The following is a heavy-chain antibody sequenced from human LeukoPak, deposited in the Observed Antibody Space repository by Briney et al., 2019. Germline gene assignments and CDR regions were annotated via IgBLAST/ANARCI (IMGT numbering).Heavy chain of an antibody. Sequence: GGSLRLSCAASGFTFDDYAMPWVRQVPGKGLEWVSGISWNSGSIGYADSVKGRFTISRDNAKNSLYLQMNSLRAEDTALYYCAKDSRYQLLPPFYGMDVWGQGTTVTVSS. CDR1: GFTFDDYA. D-gene: IGHD2-2*01. CDR2: ISWNSGSI. V-gene: IGHV3-9*01. J-gene: IGHJ6*02. CDR3: AKDSRYQLLPPFYGMDV.